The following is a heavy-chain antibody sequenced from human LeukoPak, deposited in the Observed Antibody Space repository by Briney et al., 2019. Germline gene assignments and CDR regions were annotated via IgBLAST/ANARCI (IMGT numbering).Heavy chain of an antibody. CDR3: ARHRGYSSSSYHFDY. D-gene: IGHD6-6*01. CDR2: IYYSGST. V-gene: IGHV4-59*08. CDR1: GGSISSYY. J-gene: IGHJ4*02. Sequence: SETLSLTCTISGGSISSYYWSWIRQPPGKGPEWIGYIYYSGSTNYNPSLKSRVTISVDTSKNQFSLKLSSVTAADTAVYYCARHRGYSSSSYHFDYWGQGTLVTVSS.